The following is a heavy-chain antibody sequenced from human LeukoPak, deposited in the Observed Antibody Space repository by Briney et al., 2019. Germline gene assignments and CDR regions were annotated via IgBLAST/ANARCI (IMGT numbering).Heavy chain of an antibody. D-gene: IGHD3-22*01. Sequence: QPGGSLRLSCAASGFTFSTYSMNWVRQAPGKGLEWVSYISGSSNRIYYADSVKGRFTISRDNAKNSLYLQMNSLRDEDTAVYYCAREAPYDNSAYAYWGQGTLVTVSS. CDR3: AREAPYDNSAYAY. J-gene: IGHJ4*02. CDR1: GFTFSTYS. V-gene: IGHV3-48*02. CDR2: ISGSSNRI.